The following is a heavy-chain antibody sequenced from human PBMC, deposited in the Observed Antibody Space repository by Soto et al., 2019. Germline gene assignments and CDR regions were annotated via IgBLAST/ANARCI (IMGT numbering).Heavy chain of an antibody. Sequence: GESLKISCKGSGYSFTSYWIGWVRQMPGKGLEWMGIIYPGDSDTRYSPSFQGQVTISADKSISTAYLQWSSLKASDTAMYYCASITMVRGVIGYYYGMDVCGQGTTVTVSS. CDR3: ASITMVRGVIGYYYGMDV. CDR1: GYSFTSYW. V-gene: IGHV5-51*01. J-gene: IGHJ6*02. CDR2: IYPGDSDT. D-gene: IGHD3-10*01.